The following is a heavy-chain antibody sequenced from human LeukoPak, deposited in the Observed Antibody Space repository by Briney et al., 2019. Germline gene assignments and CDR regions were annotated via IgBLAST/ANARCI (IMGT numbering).Heavy chain of an antibody. J-gene: IGHJ3*02. D-gene: IGHD3-3*01. V-gene: IGHV4-59*08. CDR2: IYYSGST. CDR1: GGSISSYY. Sequence: SETLSLNCTVSGGSISSYYWSWTRQPPGKGLEWIGYIYYSGSTDYNPSLKSRVTISVDTSKNQFSLKLSSVTAADTAVYYCARRSALSWGAFTIWGQGTMVTVSS. CDR3: ARRSALSWGAFTI.